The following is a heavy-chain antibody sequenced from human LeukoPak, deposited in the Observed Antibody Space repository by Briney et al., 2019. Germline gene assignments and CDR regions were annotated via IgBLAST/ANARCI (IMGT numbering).Heavy chain of an antibody. CDR3: VKEHPDYYDTRTFDY. J-gene: IGHJ4*02. CDR2: ISYDGSNK. Sequence: GRSLRLSCAASGFTFSSYGMHWVRQAPGKGLGWVAVISYDGSNKYYADSVKGRFTISRDNSKNTLYLQMNSLRAEDTAVYYCVKEHPDYYDTRTFDYWGQGTLVTVSS. V-gene: IGHV3-30*18. D-gene: IGHD3-22*01. CDR1: GFTFSSYG.